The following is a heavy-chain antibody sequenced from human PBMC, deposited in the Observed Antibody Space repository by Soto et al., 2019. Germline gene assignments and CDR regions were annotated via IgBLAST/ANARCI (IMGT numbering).Heavy chain of an antibody. CDR2: IYYSGST. CDR3: ARRWGPTFDF. D-gene: IGHD1-26*01. J-gene: IGHJ4*02. V-gene: IGHV4-59*01. Sequence: KTXETLSLTCTVSGGSISSYYWSWIRQPPGKGLEWIGYIYYSGSTNYNPSLKSRVTISVDTSKNQFSLKLSSVTAADTAVYYCARRWGPTFDFWGQGTLVTVSS. CDR1: GGSISSYY.